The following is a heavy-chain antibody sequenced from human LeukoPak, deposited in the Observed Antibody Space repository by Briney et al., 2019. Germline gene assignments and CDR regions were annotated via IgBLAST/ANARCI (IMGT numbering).Heavy chain of an antibody. J-gene: IGHJ4*02. CDR3: ARERDGRFFDY. Sequence: GGSLRLSCAVSGLTFRSYWMSWVRQAPGKGLEWVANINQDGSEKYFLDSVRGRFTISRDNAKNSLALQMNTLRAEDTAVYYCARERDGRFFDYWGQGSLVTVSS. V-gene: IGHV3-7*01. CDR2: INQDGSEK. CDR1: GLTFRSYW. D-gene: IGHD5-24*01.